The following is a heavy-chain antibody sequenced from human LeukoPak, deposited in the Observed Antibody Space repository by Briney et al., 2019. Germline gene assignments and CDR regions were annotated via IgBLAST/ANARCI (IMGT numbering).Heavy chain of an antibody. J-gene: IGHJ5*02. CDR3: ASREHTTYSSGWSYHLNWFDP. V-gene: IGHV4-39*01. Sequence: SETLSLTCTVSGGSISSSSYYWGWIRQPPGKGLEWIGSIYYSGSTSYNPSLKSRVTISVDTSKNQFSLKLSSVTAADTAVYYCASREHTTYSSGWSYHLNWFDPWGQGTLVTVSS. CDR2: IYYSGST. CDR1: GGSISSSSYY. D-gene: IGHD6-19*01.